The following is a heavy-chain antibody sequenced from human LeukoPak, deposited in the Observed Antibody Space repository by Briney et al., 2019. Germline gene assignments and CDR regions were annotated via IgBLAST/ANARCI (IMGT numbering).Heavy chain of an antibody. V-gene: IGHV3-30*02. CDR3: AKEEGYSYGSNY. D-gene: IGHD5-18*01. CDR2: IRYVGSNK. J-gene: IGHJ4*02. Sequence: PGGSLRLSCAASGFTFSSYGMHWVRQAPGKGLEWVAFIRYVGSNKYYADSVKGRFTISGDNSKNTLYLQMNSLRAEDTAVYYCAKEEGYSYGSNYWGQGTLVTVSS. CDR1: GFTFSSYG.